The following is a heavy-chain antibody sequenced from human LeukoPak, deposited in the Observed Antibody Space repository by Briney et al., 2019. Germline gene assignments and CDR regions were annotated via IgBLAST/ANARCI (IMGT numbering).Heavy chain of an antibody. Sequence: GALRLSCAASGFAFSFYAMSWLRQPPGKGLEWVSTISANSGTTSYAASVRGRFTISRDNSKNTLYLQVNSLRADDTAVYYCAKPISGGLAVTADWFDPWGQGTLVVVSS. V-gene: IGHV3-23*01. D-gene: IGHD6-19*01. CDR2: ISANSGTT. J-gene: IGHJ5*01. CDR3: AKPISGGLAVTADWFDP. CDR1: GFAFSFYA.